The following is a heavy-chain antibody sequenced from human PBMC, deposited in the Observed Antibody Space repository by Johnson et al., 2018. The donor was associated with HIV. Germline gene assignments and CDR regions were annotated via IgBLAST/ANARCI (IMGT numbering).Heavy chain of an antibody. CDR1: GITFSSYW. CDR3: ARAYMSSGSYYDAFDI. V-gene: IGHV3-7*03. CDR2: IKQDGSEK. Sequence: VQLVESGGGLVQPGGSLRLSCAASGITFSSYWMSWVPQAPGKGLEWVANIKQDGSEKYYVDSVKGRFTISRDNSKNTLYLQMNSLRAEDTALYYCARAYMSSGSYYDAFDIWGQGTMVIVSS. D-gene: IGHD1-26*01. J-gene: IGHJ3*02.